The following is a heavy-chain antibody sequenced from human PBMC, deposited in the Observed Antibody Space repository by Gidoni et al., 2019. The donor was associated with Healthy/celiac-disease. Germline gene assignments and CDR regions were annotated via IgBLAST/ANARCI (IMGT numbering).Heavy chain of an antibody. J-gene: IGHJ4*02. CDR3: ARDRGAPYCSSTSCPYSFDY. CDR2: ISAYNGNT. Sequence: QVQLVQSGAEVKKPGASVKVSCKASGYTFTSYGISWVRQAPGQGLEWMGWISAYNGNTNYAQKLQGRVTMTTDTSTSTAYMELRSLRSDDTAVYYCARDRGAPYCSSTSCPYSFDYWGQGTLVTVSS. D-gene: IGHD2-2*01. CDR1: GYTFTSYG. V-gene: IGHV1-18*04.